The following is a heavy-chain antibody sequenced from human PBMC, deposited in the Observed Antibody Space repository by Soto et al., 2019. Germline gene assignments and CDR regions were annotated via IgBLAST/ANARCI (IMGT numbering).Heavy chain of an antibody. J-gene: IGHJ6*01. CDR3: AKKKEGATGLYYYYGMDV. D-gene: IGHD1-1*01. CDR1: GFTFSSYA. V-gene: IGHV3-23*01. CDR2: ISGSGGST. Sequence: GGSLRLSCAASGFTFSSYAMSWVRQAPGKGLEWVSAISGSGGSTYYADSVKGRFTISRDNSKNTLYLQMNSLRAEDTAVYYYAKKKEGATGLYYYYGMDVWGQGTTVTV.